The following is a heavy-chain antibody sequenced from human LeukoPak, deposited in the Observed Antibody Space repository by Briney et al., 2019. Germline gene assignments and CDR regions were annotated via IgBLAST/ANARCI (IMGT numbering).Heavy chain of an antibody. CDR1: GGSISSYY. D-gene: IGHD6-13*01. CDR3: ARQGRWQATFDY. CDR2: IYYSGST. Sequence: AETLSLTCTVSGGSISSYYWSWIRQPPGKGLEWIGYIYYSGSTNYNPSLKSRVTISVDTSKNQFSLNLSSVTAADTAVYYCARQGRWQATFDYWGQGTLVTVSS. V-gene: IGHV4-59*08. J-gene: IGHJ4*02.